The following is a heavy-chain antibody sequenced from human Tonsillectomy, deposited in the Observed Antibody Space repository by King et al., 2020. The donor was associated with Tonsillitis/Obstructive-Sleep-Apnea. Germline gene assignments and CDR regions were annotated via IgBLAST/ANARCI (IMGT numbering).Heavy chain of an antibody. CDR3: ARGDGDYGDAFDI. J-gene: IGHJ3*02. Sequence: VQLPQWGAGLLKPSETLSLTCAVYGGSFSGYYWSWIRQSPGKGLEWIGEINHSGSTNYDPFLKTRVTISVDTSKNQFSLKLSSVTAADTAMYYCARGDGDYGDAFDIWGQGTVVSVSS. D-gene: IGHD4-17*01. CDR2: INHSGST. CDR1: GGSFSGYY. V-gene: IGHV4-34*01.